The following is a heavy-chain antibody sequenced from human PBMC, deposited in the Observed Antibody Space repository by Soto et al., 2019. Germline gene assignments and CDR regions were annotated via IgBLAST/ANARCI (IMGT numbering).Heavy chain of an antibody. D-gene: IGHD2-15*01. CDR1: GFTFDNYE. J-gene: IGHJ4*02. CDR3: AKEDTAINSLDY. V-gene: IGHV3-48*03. CDR2: ISSSGSMM. Sequence: GGSLRLSCAASGFTFDNYEMTWVRQAPGKGLEWLSYISSSGSMMYYADSVKGRFTISRDNTKNSLYLQMNSLRAEGTAVYYCAKEDTAINSLDYWGQGTLVTVSS.